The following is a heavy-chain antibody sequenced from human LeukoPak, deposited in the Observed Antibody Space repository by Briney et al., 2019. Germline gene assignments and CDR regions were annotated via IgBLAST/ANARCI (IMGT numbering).Heavy chain of an antibody. CDR3: AKKTVAVDFDY. CDR2: ISYDGSNK. V-gene: IGHV3-30*18. Sequence: PGGSLRLSCAASGFTFSSYGMHWVRQAPGKGLEWVAVISYDGSNKYYADSVKGRFTISRDNSKNTLYLQMNSLRAEDTAVYYCAKKTVAVDFDYWGQGTLVTVSS. J-gene: IGHJ4*02. CDR1: GFTFSSYG. D-gene: IGHD6-19*01.